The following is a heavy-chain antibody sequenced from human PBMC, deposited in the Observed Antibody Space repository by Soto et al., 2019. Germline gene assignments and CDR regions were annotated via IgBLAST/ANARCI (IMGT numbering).Heavy chain of an antibody. CDR2: ISGYNGRT. D-gene: IGHD5-18*01. CDR1: GYNFRNFG. Sequence: ASVKVSCKASGYNFRNFGITWVRQASGLGLEWLGWISGYNGRTSSARNFRDRVVLTTDTATNTAYMELRSLTSDDTAIYYCAREGYSSGFDPFDFWGQGTKVTVSS. V-gene: IGHV1-18*01. CDR3: AREGYSSGFDPFDF. J-gene: IGHJ3*01.